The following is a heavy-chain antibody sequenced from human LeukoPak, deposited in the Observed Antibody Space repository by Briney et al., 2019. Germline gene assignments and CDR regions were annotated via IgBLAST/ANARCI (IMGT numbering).Heavy chain of an antibody. CDR3: AREGNYYDSSGPLGFDP. Sequence: SETLSLTCTVSGGSISSSSYYRGWIRQPPGKGLEWIGSIYYSGSTYYNPSLKSRVTISVDTSKNQFSLKLSSVTAADTAVYYCAREGNYYDSSGPLGFDPWGQGTLVTVSS. D-gene: IGHD3-22*01. CDR2: IYYSGST. J-gene: IGHJ5*02. V-gene: IGHV4-39*07. CDR1: GGSISSSSYY.